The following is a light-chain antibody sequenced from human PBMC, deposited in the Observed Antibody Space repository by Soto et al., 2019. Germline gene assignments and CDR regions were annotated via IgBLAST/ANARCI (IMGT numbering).Light chain of an antibody. CDR1: SSDVGGYNL. Sequence: QSALTQPASVSGSPGQSITISCTGTSSDVGGYNLVSWYQQDPGEAPKLMIYEGSKRPSGVSYRFVGSKSGNTASLTISALQAGDEADYYCCSYAGSSTYVFGTGTKLTVL. J-gene: IGLJ1*01. CDR2: EGS. CDR3: CSYAGSSTYV. V-gene: IGLV2-23*01.